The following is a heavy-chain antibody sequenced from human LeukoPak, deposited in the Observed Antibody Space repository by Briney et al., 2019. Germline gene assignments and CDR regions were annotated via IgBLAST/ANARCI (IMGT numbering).Heavy chain of an antibody. Sequence: SETLSLTCTVSGYSISIGYYWGWIRQPPGKGLEWIGSIYHSGSTYYNPSLKSRVTISVDTSKNQFSLKLSSVTAADTAVYYCARASYSSSCDYWGQGTLVTVSS. CDR1: GYSISIGYY. CDR3: ARASYSSSCDY. J-gene: IGHJ4*02. V-gene: IGHV4-38-2*02. D-gene: IGHD6-13*01. CDR2: IYHSGST.